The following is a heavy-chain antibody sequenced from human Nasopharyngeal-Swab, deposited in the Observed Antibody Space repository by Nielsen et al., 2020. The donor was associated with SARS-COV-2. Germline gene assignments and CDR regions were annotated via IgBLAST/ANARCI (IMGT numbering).Heavy chain of an antibody. D-gene: IGHD6-13*01. CDR1: GFTFISYG. CDR2: ISYDGSNK. CDR3: AKEDASKQLAED. J-gene: IGHJ4*02. V-gene: IGHV3-30*18. Sequence: GGSLRLSCASSGFTFISYGMHWVRPAPGKGLEGVAVISYDGSNKYYADSVKGRFTISRDNSKNTLYLQMNRLRAEDTAVYYGAKEDASKQLAEDWGQGTLVTVSS.